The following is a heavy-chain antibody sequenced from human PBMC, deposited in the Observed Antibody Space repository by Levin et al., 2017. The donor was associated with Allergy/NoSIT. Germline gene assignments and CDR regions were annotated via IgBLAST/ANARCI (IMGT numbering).Heavy chain of an antibody. CDR3: ARSSRSGGDFDY. J-gene: IGHJ4*02. CDR2: TYYRSKWYN. CDR1: GDRVSSDRAA. D-gene: IGHD3-16*01. Sequence: SQTLSLPCAISGDRVSSDRAAWYWIRQSPSRGLEWLGRTYYRSKWYNDYAVSVKSRISVNPDTSKNQFSLQLNSVTPEDTALYYCARSSRSGGDFDYWGQGTLVTVSS. V-gene: IGHV6-1*01.